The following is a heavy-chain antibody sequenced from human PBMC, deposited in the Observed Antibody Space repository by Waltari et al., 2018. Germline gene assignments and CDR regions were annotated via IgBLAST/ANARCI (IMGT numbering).Heavy chain of an antibody. CDR1: GGSISSSSYY. CDR2: IYYSGST. Sequence: QLQLQESGPGLVKPSETLSLTCTVSGGSISSSSYYWGWIRQPPGKGLEWIGSIYYSGSTYYNPSLKSRVTISVDTSKNQFSLKLSSVTAADTAVYYCARHKARVVVAATPFDYWGQGTLVTVSS. J-gene: IGHJ4*02. V-gene: IGHV4-39*01. D-gene: IGHD2-15*01. CDR3: ARHKARVVVAATPFDY.